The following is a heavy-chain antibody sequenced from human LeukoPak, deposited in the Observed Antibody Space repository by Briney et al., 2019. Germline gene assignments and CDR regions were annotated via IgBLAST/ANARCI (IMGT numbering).Heavy chain of an antibody. CDR2: IYISGST. D-gene: IGHD2-2*01. Sequence: SETLSLTCTVSGGSISSGSYYWSWIRQPAGKGLEWIGRIYISGSTDYNPSLKSRVTISVDTSKNQFSLKLSSVTAADTAVYYCATGPAAIGRDYWGQGTLVTVSS. CDR3: ATGPAAIGRDY. V-gene: IGHV4-61*02. J-gene: IGHJ4*02. CDR1: GGSISSGSYY.